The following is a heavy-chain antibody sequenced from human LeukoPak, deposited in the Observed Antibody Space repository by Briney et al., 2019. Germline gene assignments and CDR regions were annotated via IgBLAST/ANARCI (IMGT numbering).Heavy chain of an antibody. J-gene: IGHJ5*02. CDR3: ATSYYGSGTYYNRFDP. CDR1: GGSISSYY. CDR2: IYYSGST. D-gene: IGHD3-10*01. Sequence: SETLSLTCTVSGGSISSYYWSWIRQPPGKGLEWIGYIYYSGSTNYNPSLMSRVTISVDTSKNQSSLKLSSVIAADTAVYYCATSYYGSGTYYNRFDPWGQGTLVTVSS. V-gene: IGHV4-59*01.